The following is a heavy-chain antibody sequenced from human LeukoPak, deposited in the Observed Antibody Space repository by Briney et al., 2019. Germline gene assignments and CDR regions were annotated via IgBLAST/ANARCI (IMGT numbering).Heavy chain of an antibody. CDR3: ARDGDSSGYYAAFDI. CDR2: ISSSSSII. Sequence: GGSLRLSCAASGFTFSSYSMNWVRQAPGKGLEWLSYISSSSSIIYYADSVKGRFTISRENAKNSLYLQMNSLRDEDTAVYYCARDGDSSGYYAAFDIWGQGTMVTVSS. V-gene: IGHV3-48*02. J-gene: IGHJ3*02. CDR1: GFTFSSYS. D-gene: IGHD3-22*01.